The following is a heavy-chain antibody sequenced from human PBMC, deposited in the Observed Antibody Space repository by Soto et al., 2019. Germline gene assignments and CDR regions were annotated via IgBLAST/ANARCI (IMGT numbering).Heavy chain of an antibody. D-gene: IGHD2-8*01. V-gene: IGHV3-11*01. CDR3: ARDLLRVLMVYVPDAFDI. Sequence: GGSLRLSCAASGFTFSDYYMSWIRQAPGKGLEWVSYISSSGSTIYYADSVKGRFTISRDNAKNSLYLQMNSLRAEDTAVYYCARDLLRVLMVYVPDAFDIWGQGTMVTVSS. CDR2: ISSSGSTI. CDR1: GFTFSDYY. J-gene: IGHJ3*02.